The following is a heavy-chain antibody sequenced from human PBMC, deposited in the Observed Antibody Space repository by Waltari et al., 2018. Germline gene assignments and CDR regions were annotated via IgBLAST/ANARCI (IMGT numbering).Heavy chain of an antibody. CDR2: ISYNARNI. Sequence: QVQLVESGGGVVQPGRSLRLSCEASEFTFSSYVMHWVRQAPGKGLEWVAVISYNARNIYYVDSVKGRFTISRDNSKRMLYLQMNSLRAEDTAVYYCARDYCDRSNCHGMDVWGQGTTVTVSS. D-gene: IGHD3-22*01. V-gene: IGHV3-30*03. CDR3: ARDYCDRSNCHGMDV. CDR1: EFTFSSYV. J-gene: IGHJ6*02.